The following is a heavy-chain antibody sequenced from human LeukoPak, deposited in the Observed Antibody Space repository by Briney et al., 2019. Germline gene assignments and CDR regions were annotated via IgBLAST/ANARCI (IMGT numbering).Heavy chain of an antibody. J-gene: IGHJ3*02. Sequence: SETLSLTCTVSGGSIGSYYWSWLRQPPGRGLEWIASIHYSVSINSTPSLKSRVTISVDTSKNQFSLRLSSVSAADTAVYYCARVGSYAFDIWGQGTMVTVSS. CDR1: GGSIGSYY. CDR3: ARVGSYAFDI. CDR2: IHYSVSI. V-gene: IGHV4-59*01.